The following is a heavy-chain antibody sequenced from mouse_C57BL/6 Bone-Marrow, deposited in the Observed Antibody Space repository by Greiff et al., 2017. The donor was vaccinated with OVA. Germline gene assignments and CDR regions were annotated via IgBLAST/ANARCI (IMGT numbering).Heavy chain of an antibody. CDR2: IYPRSGNT. CDR3: ARGGYGSLDY. CDR1: GYTFTSYG. J-gene: IGHJ2*01. Sequence: VKLMESGAELARPGASVKLSCKASGYTFTSYGISWVKQRTGQGLEWIGEIYPRSGNTYYNEKFKGKATLTADKSSSTAYMELRSLTSEDSAVYFCARGGYGSLDYWGKGTTLTVSS. V-gene: IGHV1-81*01. D-gene: IGHD1-1*01.